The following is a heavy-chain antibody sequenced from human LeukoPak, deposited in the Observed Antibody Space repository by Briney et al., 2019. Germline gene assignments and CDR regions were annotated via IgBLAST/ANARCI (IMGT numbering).Heavy chain of an antibody. CDR1: GFTFSSYS. Sequence: GGSLRLSCAASGFTFSSYSMNWVRQAPGKGLEWVSSISSSSSYIYYADSVRGRFTISRDNAKNSLFLQMNSLRAEDTAVYYCAELGITMIGGVWGKGTTVTISS. CDR3: AELGITMIGGV. D-gene: IGHD3-10*02. J-gene: IGHJ6*04. V-gene: IGHV3-21*01. CDR2: ISSSSSYI.